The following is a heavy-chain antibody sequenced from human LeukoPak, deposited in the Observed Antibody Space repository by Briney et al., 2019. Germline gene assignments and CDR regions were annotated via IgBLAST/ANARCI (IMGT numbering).Heavy chain of an antibody. CDR1: GGTFSSYA. CDR2: IIPILGIA. V-gene: IGHV1-69*04. Sequence: ASVKVSCKASGGTFSSYAISWVRQAPGQGLEWMGRIIPILGIANYAQKFQGRVTITADKSTSTAYMEPSSLRSEDTAVYYCARDPTGHYYYGMDVWGQGTTVTVSS. J-gene: IGHJ6*02. CDR3: ARDPTGHYYYGMDV. D-gene: IGHD3-10*01.